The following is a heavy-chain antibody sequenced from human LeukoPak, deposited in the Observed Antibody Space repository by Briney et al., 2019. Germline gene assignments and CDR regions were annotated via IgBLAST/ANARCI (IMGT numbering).Heavy chain of an antibody. J-gene: IGHJ5*02. Sequence: PGGSLRLSCAASGFTFRSYWMHWVRQAPGKGLVWVSRINRDGSSTSYADSVRGRFTISRDNAKNTLYLQMNSLRAEDTAVYYCARDFSLGWFDPWGQGTLATVSS. CDR3: ARDFSLGWFDP. V-gene: IGHV3-74*01. CDR2: INRDGSST. CDR1: GFTFRSYW. D-gene: IGHD3-3*01.